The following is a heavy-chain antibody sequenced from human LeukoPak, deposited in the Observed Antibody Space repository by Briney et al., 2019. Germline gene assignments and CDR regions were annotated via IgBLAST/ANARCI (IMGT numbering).Heavy chain of an antibody. CDR3: ARGSYDILTGYYSLFFDY. D-gene: IGHD3-9*01. CDR1: GFNLGSYG. V-gene: IGHV3-23*01. J-gene: IGHJ4*02. Sequence: GGSLRLSCEASGFNLGSYGMSWVRQAPGKGLEWVSAISASGDSKHYAESVKGRFTISRDSSMNMLFLEMNSLRTEDTAVYYCARGSYDILTGYYSLFFDYWGQGTLVTVSS. CDR2: ISASGDSK.